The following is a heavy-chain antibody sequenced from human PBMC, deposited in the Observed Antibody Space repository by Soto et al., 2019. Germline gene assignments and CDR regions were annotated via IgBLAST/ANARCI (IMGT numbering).Heavy chain of an antibody. J-gene: IGHJ4*02. D-gene: IGHD6-13*01. CDR1: GYTFTSYA. Sequence: QFQLVQSGAEVKKPGASVKVSCKASGYTFTSYAMHWVRQAPGQRLEWMGWINAGNGNTKYSQKFQGRVTITRDTSASTAYMELSSLRSEDTAVYYCARDKRGRARSSSWYQFDYWGQGTLVTVSS. CDR3: ARDKRGRARSSSWYQFDY. V-gene: IGHV1-3*01. CDR2: INAGNGNT.